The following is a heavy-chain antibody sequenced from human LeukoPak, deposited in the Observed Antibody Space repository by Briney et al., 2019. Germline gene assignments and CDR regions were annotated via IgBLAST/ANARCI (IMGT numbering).Heavy chain of an antibody. CDR3: ARGYSSGWYEGSWFDP. D-gene: IGHD6-19*01. CDR2: MNPNSGNT. V-gene: IGHV1-8*01. CDR1: GYTFTSYD. J-gene: IGHJ5*02. Sequence: GASVKVSCKASGYTFTSYDINWVRQATGQGLEWMGWMNPNSGNTGYAQKFQGRVTMTRNTSISTAYMELSSLRSEDTAVYYCARGYSSGWYEGSWFDPWGQGTLVTVSS.